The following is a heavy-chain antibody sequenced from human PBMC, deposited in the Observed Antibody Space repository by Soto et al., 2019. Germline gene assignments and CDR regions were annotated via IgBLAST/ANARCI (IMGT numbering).Heavy chain of an antibody. V-gene: IGHV3-9*01. D-gene: IGHD3-10*01. CDR2: ISWNSATR. CDR1: GFTNAAGA. J-gene: IGHJ6*01. CDR3: AKDLEGPGSFSGGYVTDV. Sequence: PGGSLRLPCAASGFTNAAGAMHCVRQTGGKGLEWVSGISWNSATRGYADSVKGRLTISRDNAKNSLYLQMNSLWADDTALYYFAKDLEGPGSFSGGYVTDVWVKGSMV.